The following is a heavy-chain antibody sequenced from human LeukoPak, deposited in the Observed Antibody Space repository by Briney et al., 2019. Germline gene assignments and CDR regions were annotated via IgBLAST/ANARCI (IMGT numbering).Heavy chain of an antibody. CDR2: IIPILGIA. CDR3: ASIAAAGTRPAFDI. V-gene: IGHV1-69*04. CDR1: GGTFSSYA. Sequence: SVKVSCKASGGTFSSYAISWVRQAPGQELEWMGRIIPILGIANYAQKFQGRVTITADKSTSTAYMELSSLRSEDTAVYYCASIAAAGTRPAFDIWGQGTMVTVSS. J-gene: IGHJ3*02. D-gene: IGHD6-13*01.